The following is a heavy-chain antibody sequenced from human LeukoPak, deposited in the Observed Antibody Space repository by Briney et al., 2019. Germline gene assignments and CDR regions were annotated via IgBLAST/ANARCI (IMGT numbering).Heavy chain of an antibody. CDR2: IYYSGST. CDR1: GGSISSGGYY. J-gene: IGHJ4*02. CDR3: AREPYGSGSYSDSY. V-gene: IGHV4-31*03. Sequence: SQTLSLTCTVSGGSISSGGYYWSWIRQHPGKGLEWIGYIYYSGSTYYNPSLKSRVTISVDTSKNQFPLKLSSVTAADTAVYYCAREPYGSGSYSDSYWGQGTLVTVSS. D-gene: IGHD3-10*01.